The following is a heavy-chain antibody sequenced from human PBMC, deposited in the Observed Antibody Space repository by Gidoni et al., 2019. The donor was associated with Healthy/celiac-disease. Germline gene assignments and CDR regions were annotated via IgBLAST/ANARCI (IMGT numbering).Heavy chain of an antibody. CDR2: ISYDGSNK. CDR3: ASRNEVYYDSSGYYIDY. CDR1: GFTFSSYG. D-gene: IGHD3-22*01. V-gene: IGHV3-30*03. J-gene: IGHJ4*02. Sequence: QVQLVESGGGVVQPGRSLRLSCAASGFTFSSYGMHWVRQAPGKGLEWVAVISYDGSNKYYADSVKGRFTISRDNSKNTLYLQMNNLRAEDTAVYYCASRNEVYYDSSGYYIDYWGQGTLVTVSS.